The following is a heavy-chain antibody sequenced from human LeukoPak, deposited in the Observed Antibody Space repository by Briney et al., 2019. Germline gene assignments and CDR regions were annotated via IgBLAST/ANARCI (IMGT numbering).Heavy chain of an antibody. CDR3: ARGPFGYVWGSYRQGFDY. CDR1: GGSISSYY. Sequence: SETLSLTCTVSGGSISSYYWSWIRQPPGKGLEWIGYIYYSGSTNYNPSLKSRVTISVDTSKNQFSLKLSSVTAADTAVYYCARGPFGYVWGSYRQGFDYWGQGILVTVSS. V-gene: IGHV4-59*12. D-gene: IGHD3-16*02. J-gene: IGHJ4*02. CDR2: IYYSGST.